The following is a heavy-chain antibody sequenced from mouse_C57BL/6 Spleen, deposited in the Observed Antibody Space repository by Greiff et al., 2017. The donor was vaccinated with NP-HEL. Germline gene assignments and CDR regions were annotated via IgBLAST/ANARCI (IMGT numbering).Heavy chain of an antibody. D-gene: IGHD2-12*01. CDR1: GFTFSDYG. CDR3: ARERRVYAMDY. Sequence: EVMLVESGGGLVKPGGSLKLSCAASGFTFSDYGMHWVRQAPEKGLEWVAYISSGSSTIYYADTVKGRFTMSRDNAKNTLFLQMTSLRSEDTAMYYCARERRVYAMDYWGQGTSVTVSS. J-gene: IGHJ4*01. CDR2: ISSGSSTI. V-gene: IGHV5-17*01.